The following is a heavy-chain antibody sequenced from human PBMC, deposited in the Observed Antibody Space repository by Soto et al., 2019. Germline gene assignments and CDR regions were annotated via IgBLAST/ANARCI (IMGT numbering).Heavy chain of an antibody. CDR2: MNPNSGNT. CDR1: GYTFTSYD. CDR3: ARGAVEMATIVPDY. V-gene: IGHV1-8*01. J-gene: IGHJ4*02. D-gene: IGHD5-12*01. Sequence: QVQLVQSGAEVKKPGASVKVSCKASGYTFTSYDINWVRQATGHGLEWMGWMNPNSGNTGYAQKFQGRVTMTRNTSISTASMELSSLRSEDTAVYYYARGAVEMATIVPDYWGQGTLVTVSS.